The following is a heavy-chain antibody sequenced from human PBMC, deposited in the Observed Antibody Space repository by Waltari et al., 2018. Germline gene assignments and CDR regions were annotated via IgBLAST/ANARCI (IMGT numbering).Heavy chain of an antibody. V-gene: IGHV3-23*01. CDR2: ISGSGSST. D-gene: IGHD3-10*01. CDR1: GFTFSSLA. J-gene: IGHJ4*02. CDR3: AKDSARFGESYFDY. Sequence: EVQLLESGGGLVQPGGSLRLSCAAPGFTFSSLAMRWFRKAPGQGLEWVSAISGSGSSTYYADSVKGRFTISRDNSKNTLYLQMNSLRAEDTAVYYCAKDSARFGESYFDYWGQGTLVTVSS.